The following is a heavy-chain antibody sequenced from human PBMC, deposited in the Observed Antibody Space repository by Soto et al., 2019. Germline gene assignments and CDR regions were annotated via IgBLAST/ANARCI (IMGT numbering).Heavy chain of an antibody. CDR2: INPSGGST. J-gene: IGHJ4*02. CDR1: GYTFTSYY. D-gene: IGHD2-2*01. CDR3: AREVVVVPAEDGYFDD. Sequence: GASVKVSCKASGYTFTSYYMHWVRQAPGQGLEWMGIINPSGGSTSYAQKFQGRVTMTRDTSTSTVYMELSSLRSEDTAVYYCAREVVVVPAEDGYFDDWGKGTLVPVSS. V-gene: IGHV1-46*01.